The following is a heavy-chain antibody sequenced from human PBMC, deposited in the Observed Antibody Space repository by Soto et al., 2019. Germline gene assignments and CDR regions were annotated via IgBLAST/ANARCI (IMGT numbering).Heavy chain of an antibody. Sequence: PGGSLRLSCAASGFTVSSNYMSWVRQAPGKGLEWVSVIYSGGSTYYADSVKGRFTISRDNSKNTLYLQMNSLRAEDTAVYYCARDRIAARLYYYYYMDVWGKGTTVTVSS. CDR3: ARDRIAARLYYYYYMDV. CDR1: GFTVSSNY. J-gene: IGHJ6*03. D-gene: IGHD6-6*01. V-gene: IGHV3-66*01. CDR2: IYSGGST.